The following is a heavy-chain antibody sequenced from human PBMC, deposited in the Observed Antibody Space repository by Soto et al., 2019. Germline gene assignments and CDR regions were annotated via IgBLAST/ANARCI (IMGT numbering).Heavy chain of an antibody. J-gene: IGHJ4*02. D-gene: IGHD2-15*01. CDR2: TGSGTGPG. CDR3: ARRHSGGFFRFFDS. CDR1: GGSLSTNP. V-gene: IGHV1-69*06. Sequence: ASVKFSCKASGGSLSTNPISWVRQAPGQGLEWMGGTGSGTGPGNHAQKFKGRLTVTADKSTSTVYMELTNLSSEDTAVYYCARRHSGGFFRFFDSWGQGTMVTVSS.